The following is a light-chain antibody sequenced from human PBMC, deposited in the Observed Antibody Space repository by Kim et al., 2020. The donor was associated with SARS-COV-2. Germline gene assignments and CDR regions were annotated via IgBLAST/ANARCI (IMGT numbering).Light chain of an antibody. CDR1: TYNIGSNY. V-gene: IGLV1-47*01. Sequence: QSVLTQPPSASGTPGQRVTISCSGSTYNIGSNYVYWYQQFPGTAPKLLIYQNNQRPSGVPDRFSGSKSGTSASLAISGLRSEDEADYYCAAFDDSMNGHVVFGGGTKVTVL. CDR2: QNN. J-gene: IGLJ2*01. CDR3: AAFDDSMNGHVV.